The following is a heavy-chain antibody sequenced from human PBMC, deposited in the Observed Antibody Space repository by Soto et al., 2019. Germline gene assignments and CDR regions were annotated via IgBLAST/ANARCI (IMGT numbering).Heavy chain of an antibody. V-gene: IGHV4-61*01. CDR3: ARQFCSGGSCFDAFDI. J-gene: IGHJ3*02. D-gene: IGHD2-15*01. CDR2: IYKSGST. CDR1: DGSVSSGSYY. Sequence: QVQLQESGPGLVKPSETLSLTCTVSDGSVSSGSYYWSWIRQPPGKGLQWIGYIYKSGSTNYNPSLNNRVTMSLDTSKNQFALKLDSVIAADTAVYYCARQFCSGGSCFDAFDIWGQGTMVTVSS.